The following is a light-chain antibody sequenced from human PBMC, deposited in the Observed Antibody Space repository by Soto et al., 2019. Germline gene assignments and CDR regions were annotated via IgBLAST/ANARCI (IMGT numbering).Light chain of an antibody. J-gene: IGKJ2*01. V-gene: IGKV3-20*01. CDR1: QSVSSSY. CDR2: GAS. Sequence: EIVLTQSPGTLSLSPGERATLSCRASQSVSSSYLAWYQQKPGQAPRLLIYGASSRATGIPDRFRGSGSGTDFTLTISRLEPEEFAVYYCQQYGSSPDTFGQGTKLEIK. CDR3: QQYGSSPDT.